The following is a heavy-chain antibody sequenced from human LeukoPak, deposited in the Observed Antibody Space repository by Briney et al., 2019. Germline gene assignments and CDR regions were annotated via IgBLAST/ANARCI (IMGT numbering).Heavy chain of an antibody. J-gene: IGHJ4*02. D-gene: IGHD2-8*01. CDR2: ISSGGDTK. CDR3: ARRGGEMVFDY. V-gene: IGHV3-48*01. CDR1: GFTFSSYS. Sequence: GGSLRLSCAASGFTFSSYSMNWVRQAPGKGLEWVSYISSGGDTKNYADSVKGRFTISRDNAKNSLFLQMNSLIAEDTAVYYCARRGGEMVFDYWGQGTLVTVSS.